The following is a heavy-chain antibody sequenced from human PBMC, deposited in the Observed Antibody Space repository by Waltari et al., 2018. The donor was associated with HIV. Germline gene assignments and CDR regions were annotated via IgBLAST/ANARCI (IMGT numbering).Heavy chain of an antibody. V-gene: IGHV3-33*01. J-gene: IGHJ4*02. Sequence: QVQLVESGGGVVQPGRSLRLSCAASGFTFSSYGMHWVRQAPGKGLEWGAVIWYDGSNKYYADSVKGRFTISRDNSKNTLYLQMNSLRAEDTAVYYCARDRTSLRYFDWLDYWGQGTLVTVSS. CDR2: IWYDGSNK. CDR1: GFTFSSYG. D-gene: IGHD3-9*01. CDR3: ARDRTSLRYFDWLDY.